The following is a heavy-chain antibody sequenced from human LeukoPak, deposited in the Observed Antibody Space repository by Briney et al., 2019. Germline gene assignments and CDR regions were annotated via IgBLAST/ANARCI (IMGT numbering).Heavy chain of an antibody. CDR3: AREGGVVVPAAIVSGWFDP. Sequence: SVKVSCKASGGTFSSYAISWVRQAPGQGLEWMGGIIPIFGKANYAQKFQGRVTITTDESTSTAYMELSSLRSEDTAVYYCAREGGVVVPAAIVSGWFDPWGQGTLVTVSS. CDR2: IIPIFGKA. D-gene: IGHD2-2*01. CDR1: GGTFSSYA. J-gene: IGHJ5*02. V-gene: IGHV1-69*05.